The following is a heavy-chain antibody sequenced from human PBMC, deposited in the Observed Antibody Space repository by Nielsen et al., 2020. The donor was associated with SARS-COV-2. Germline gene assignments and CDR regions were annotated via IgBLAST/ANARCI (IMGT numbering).Heavy chain of an antibody. Sequence: GGSLRLSCAASGFTFSSYDMHWVRQATGKGLEWVSAIGTAGDTYYPGSVKGRFTISRENAKNSLYLQMNSLRAGDTAVYYCARGFPANKDDYSNYVYYYYYMDVWGKGTTVTVSS. V-gene: IGHV3-13*04. D-gene: IGHD4-11*01. CDR3: ARGFPANKDDYSNYVYYYYYMDV. CDR1: GFTFSSYD. J-gene: IGHJ6*03. CDR2: IGTAGDT.